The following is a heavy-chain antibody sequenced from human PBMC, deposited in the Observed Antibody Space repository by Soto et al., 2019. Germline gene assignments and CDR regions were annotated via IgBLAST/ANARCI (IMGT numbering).Heavy chain of an antibody. Sequence: EVQLVESGGGLDQPGGSPRLSCAASRFTFSKYWMSWVRQAPGKGPEWVANISPAGSEKFYVGSVKGRFTISRDNAENSLFLQMNSLRAEDTAVYYCARDQGYLDYWGQGAPVTVSS. V-gene: IGHV3-7*01. CDR2: ISPAGSEK. CDR1: RFTFSKYW. CDR3: ARDQGYLDY. J-gene: IGHJ4*02.